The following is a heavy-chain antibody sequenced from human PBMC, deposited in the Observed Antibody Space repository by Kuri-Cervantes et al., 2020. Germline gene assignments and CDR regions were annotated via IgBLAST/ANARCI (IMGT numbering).Heavy chain of an antibody. CDR2: ISAYNGNT. CDR1: GYTLTSYG. D-gene: IGHD4-17*01. J-gene: IGHJ5*02. V-gene: IGHV1-18*01. Sequence: ASVKVSCKASGYTLTSYGISWVRQAPGQGLEWMGWISAYNGNTNYAQKFQGRVTMTRNTSISTAYMELSSLRSEDTAVYYCAFTVKSAHFDPWGKGTLVTVSS. CDR3: AFTVKSAHFDP.